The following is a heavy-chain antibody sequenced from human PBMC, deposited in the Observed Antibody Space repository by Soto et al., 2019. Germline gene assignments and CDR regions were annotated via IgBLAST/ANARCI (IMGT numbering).Heavy chain of an antibody. D-gene: IGHD3-10*01. V-gene: IGHV3-66*01. CDR3: TRDSSYYGAGRGVLDY. CDR2: IYSDGTT. CDR1: GFIVNQNY. J-gene: IGHJ4*02. Sequence: PGGSLRLSCAVSGFIVNQNYMSWVRQAPGKGPEWVSVIYSDGTTDYADSVKGRFTVSRDTSRNTLYLRMNSLRAEDTAVYYCTRDSSYYGAGRGVLDYWGQGTLVTVSS.